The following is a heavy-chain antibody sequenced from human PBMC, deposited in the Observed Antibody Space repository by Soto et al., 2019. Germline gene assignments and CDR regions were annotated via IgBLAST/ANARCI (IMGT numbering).Heavy chain of an antibody. CDR3: ARDGRARRFDP. CDR1: GFIFSSHA. CDR2: ISGSGAST. J-gene: IGHJ5*02. D-gene: IGHD1-1*01. Sequence: HPGGSLRLSCAASGFIFSSHAMSWVRQAPGKGIHWVSSISGSGASTHYADSVKGRFTISRDNAKNSLYLQMNSLRDEDTAVYYCARDGRARRFDPWGQGTLVTVSS. V-gene: IGHV3-48*02.